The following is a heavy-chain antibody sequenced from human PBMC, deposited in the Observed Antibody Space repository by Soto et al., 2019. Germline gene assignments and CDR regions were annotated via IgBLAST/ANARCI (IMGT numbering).Heavy chain of an antibody. D-gene: IGHD6-13*01. CDR2: INHSGST. V-gene: IGHV4-34*01. Sequence: SETLSLTCAVYGGSFSGYYWSWIRQPPGKGLEWIGEINHSGSTNYNPSLKSRVTISVDTSKNQFSLKLSSVTAADTAVYYCARSLRGSSSWYLVSGNWFDPWGQGALVT. CDR3: ARSLRGSSSWYLVSGNWFDP. CDR1: GGSFSGYY. J-gene: IGHJ5*02.